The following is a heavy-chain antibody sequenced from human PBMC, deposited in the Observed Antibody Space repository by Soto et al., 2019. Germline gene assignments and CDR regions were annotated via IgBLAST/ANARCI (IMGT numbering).Heavy chain of an antibody. Sequence: GGSLRLSCVASRFDFSSYEMSWVRQAAGKGLEWVSRVSLTGDRTNYAGSVKGRFTVSRDNFKNALYLEMDSLRPDDTAIYYCARGGGYCTPTSCAIDSWGRGTPVTVSS. J-gene: IGHJ4*02. CDR1: RFDFSSYE. CDR2: VSLTGDRT. V-gene: IGHV3-23*01. D-gene: IGHD2-8*01. CDR3: ARGGGYCTPTSCAIDS.